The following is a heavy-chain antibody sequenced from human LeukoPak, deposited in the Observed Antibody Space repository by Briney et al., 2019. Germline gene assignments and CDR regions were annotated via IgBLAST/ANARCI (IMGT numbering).Heavy chain of an antibody. D-gene: IGHD2-21*02. CDR2: IWSDGNNK. V-gene: IGHV3-33*03. Sequence: PGRSLRLSCAASEFTFSSYGMHWVRQAPGKGLEWVAVIWSDGNNKYYADSVKGRFTISRDGSKNTLYLQMNSLRPDDTAVYFCAKPQVTANWYYFHYWGQGTLVTVSS. CDR1: EFTFSSYG. CDR3: AKPQVTANWYYFHY. J-gene: IGHJ4*02.